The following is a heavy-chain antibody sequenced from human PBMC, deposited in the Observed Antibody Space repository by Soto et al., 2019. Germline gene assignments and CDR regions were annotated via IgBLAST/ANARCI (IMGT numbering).Heavy chain of an antibody. J-gene: IGHJ4*02. V-gene: IGHV4-61*01. CDR2: IYYSGST. CDR3: ARDLRSSLDFDY. D-gene: IGHD6-19*01. CDR1: GGSVSSGSYY. Sequence: PSETLSLTCTVSGGSVSSGSYYWSWIRQPPGKGLEWIGYIYYSGSTNYNPSLKSRVTISVDTSKNQFSLKLSSVTAADTAVYYCARDLRSSLDFDYWGQGTQVTVSS.